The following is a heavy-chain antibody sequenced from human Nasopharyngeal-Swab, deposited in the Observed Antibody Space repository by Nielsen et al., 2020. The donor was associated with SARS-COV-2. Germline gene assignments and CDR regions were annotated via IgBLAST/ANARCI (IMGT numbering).Heavy chain of an antibody. J-gene: IGHJ4*02. CDR1: GFTFSSYS. V-gene: IGHV3-21*01. Sequence: GGSLRLSCAASGFTFSSYSMNWVRQAPGKGLEWVSSISSSSYIYYADSVKGRFTISRDNAKNSLYLQMNSLRAEDTAVYYCARDPGDSNFDYWGQGTLVTVSS. CDR2: ISSSSYI. D-gene: IGHD2-21*02. CDR3: ARDPGDSNFDY.